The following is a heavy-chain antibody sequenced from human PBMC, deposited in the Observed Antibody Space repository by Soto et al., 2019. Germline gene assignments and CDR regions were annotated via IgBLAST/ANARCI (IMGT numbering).Heavy chain of an antibody. V-gene: IGHV3-23*01. D-gene: IGHD2-15*01. Sequence: GGSLRLSCAASGFTFSSYAMSWVRQAPGKGLEWVSAISGSGGSTYYADSVKGRFTISRDNSKNTLYLQMNSLRAEDTAVYYCAKDPHLPIVVVAATGLGFWDYWGQGTLVTVSS. CDR2: ISGSGGST. CDR3: AKDPHLPIVVVAATGLGFWDY. J-gene: IGHJ4*02. CDR1: GFTFSSYA.